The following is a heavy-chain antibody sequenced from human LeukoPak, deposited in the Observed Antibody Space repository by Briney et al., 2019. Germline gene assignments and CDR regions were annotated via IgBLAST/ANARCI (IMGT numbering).Heavy chain of an antibody. V-gene: IGHV3-7*01. J-gene: IGHJ6*03. CDR1: EFTFASYW. CDR3: TRVFYYGSRYYYMDV. Sequence: PGGSLRLSCAASEFTFASYWMSWVRQPPGKGLEWVANIKQDGSQKYYVDSLKGRFTISRDNAKNSLYPQMNNLRAEDTAVYYCTRVFYYGSRYYYMDVWGKGTTVTISS. CDR2: IKQDGSQK. D-gene: IGHD3-10*01.